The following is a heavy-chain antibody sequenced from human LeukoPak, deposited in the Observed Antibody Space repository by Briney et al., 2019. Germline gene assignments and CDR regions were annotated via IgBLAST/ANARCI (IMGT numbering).Heavy chain of an antibody. V-gene: IGHV1-69*05. J-gene: IGHJ5*02. CDR2: IIPIFGTA. CDR3: ARDSPMRVRGFSNINWFDP. D-gene: IGHD3-10*01. Sequence: SVKVSCKASGGTFSSYAISWVRQAPGQGLEGMGRIIPIFGTANYAQKFQGRVTITTDEYTRTAYMELSSLRSEDTAVYYCARDSPMRVRGFSNINWFDPWGQGTLVTVSS. CDR1: GGTFSSYA.